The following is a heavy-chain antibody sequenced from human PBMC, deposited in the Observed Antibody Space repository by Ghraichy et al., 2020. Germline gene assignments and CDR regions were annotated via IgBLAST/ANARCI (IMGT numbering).Heavy chain of an antibody. J-gene: IGHJ6*03. V-gene: IGHV1-69*04. CDR2: VIPTLDIS. CDR3: AREDVLRGNRGYVNYHYMDV. CDR1: GVTFDDFS. Sequence: SVKVSCKASGVTFDDFSFAWVRQAPGQGLEWMGRVIPTLDISRYGQTFQGRLTITADASTNTVYMELTNLRSDDTGVYYCAREDVLRGNRGYVNYHYMDVWGTGSAVSVSS. D-gene: IGHD5-12*01.